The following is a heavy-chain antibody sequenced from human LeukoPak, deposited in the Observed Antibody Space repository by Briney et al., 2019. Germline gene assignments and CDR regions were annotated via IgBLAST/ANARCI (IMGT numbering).Heavy chain of an antibody. D-gene: IGHD3-10*01. CDR1: GGSFSGYY. V-gene: IGHV4-59*01. Sequence: SETLSLTCAVYGGSFSGYYWSWIRQPPGKGLEWIGYLYYSGRPNYNPSLESRATISVDTSKNQHSLKLSSVTAADTAVYYCARGGGMVRGAADYWGQGTLVTVSS. J-gene: IGHJ4*02. CDR3: ARGGGMVRGAADY. CDR2: LYYSGRP.